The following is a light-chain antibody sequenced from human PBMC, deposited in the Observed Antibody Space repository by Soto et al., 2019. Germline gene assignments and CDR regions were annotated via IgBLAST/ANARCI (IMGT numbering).Light chain of an antibody. J-gene: IGKJ1*01. V-gene: IGKV1-17*01. CDR3: LQHNSYPLT. Sequence: DIHMTQSPSTLSSSLGDRVTITFLASQGIRNALGWYQQKPGKAPKRLIYAASSLQSGVPSRFSGSGSGTESTLTISSLQPEDFATYYCLQHNSYPLTFGQGTKVDIK. CDR1: QGIRNA. CDR2: AAS.